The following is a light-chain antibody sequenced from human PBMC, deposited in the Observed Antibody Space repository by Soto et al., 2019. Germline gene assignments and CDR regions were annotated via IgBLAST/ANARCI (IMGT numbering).Light chain of an antibody. Sequence: GDRVPIACLARQSISSYLNWYQQKPGKAPKLLIYTASGVQSGVPSRFSGSGSGTDFTLTISNLQPGDFATYYCQQSYNTPRTFGQGTKVDIK. CDR3: QQSYNTPRT. CDR1: QSISSY. CDR2: TAS. V-gene: IGKV1-39*01. J-gene: IGKJ1*01.